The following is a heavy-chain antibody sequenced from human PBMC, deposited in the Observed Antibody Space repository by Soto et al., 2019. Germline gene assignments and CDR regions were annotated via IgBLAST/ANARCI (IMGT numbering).Heavy chain of an antibody. Sequence: ASGKVSFKASGYLFTAYSMHWVRQAPGQGLEWMGVVNPSGGSTNYAQKFQGRITMTRYTSTSTVYMDLSSLTSEDTAVYYCAREENCSDGICYPEYFQRWGQGTMVTVSS. V-gene: IGHV1-46*01. CDR1: GYLFTAYS. J-gene: IGHJ1*01. D-gene: IGHD2-15*01. CDR3: AREENCSDGICYPEYFQR. CDR2: VNPSGGST.